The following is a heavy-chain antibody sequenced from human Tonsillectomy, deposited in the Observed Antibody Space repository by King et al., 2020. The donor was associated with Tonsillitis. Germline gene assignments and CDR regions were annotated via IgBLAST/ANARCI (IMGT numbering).Heavy chain of an antibody. CDR2: IKSKTDGGTT. CDR1: GFTFSNAW. CDR3: HPLSVEVRAPTDYFNS. J-gene: IGHJ4*02. Sequence: VQLVESGGGLVNPGGSLRLSCAASGFTFSNAWMSWVRQAPGKGLEWVGRIKSKTDGGTTDYAAPVKGRFTISRDDSKNTLFLQMYSLKTEDTAVYYCHPLSVEVRAPTDYFNSWGPGALVTVSS. V-gene: IGHV3-15*01. D-gene: IGHD1-26*01.